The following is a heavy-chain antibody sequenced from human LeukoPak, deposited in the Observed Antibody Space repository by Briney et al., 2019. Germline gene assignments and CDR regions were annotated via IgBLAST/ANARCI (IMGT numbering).Heavy chain of an antibody. J-gene: IGHJ4*02. Sequence: SETLSLTCAVYGGSFSGYYWSWIRQPPGKGLEWIGEMNHSGSTNYNPSLKSRVTISVDTSKNQFSLKLSSVTAAATAVYYCASATLWLRYYFDYWGQGTLVTVSS. CDR3: ASATLWLRYYFDY. V-gene: IGHV4-34*01. D-gene: IGHD2-21*01. CDR1: GGSFSGYY. CDR2: MNHSGST.